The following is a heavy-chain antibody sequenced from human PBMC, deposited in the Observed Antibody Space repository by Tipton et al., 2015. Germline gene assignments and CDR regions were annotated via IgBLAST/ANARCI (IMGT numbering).Heavy chain of an antibody. V-gene: IGHV4-39*07. CDR3: ARGGNNWFDP. Sequence: LRLSCSVLGGSLSTTNYYWAWIRQSPGTGLEWIGSIYYNGSTNYNPSLKSRVTISVDMSKNQFSLNLSSVTAADTAVYYCARGGNNWFDPWGQGTLVTVSS. CDR1: GGSLSTTNYY. D-gene: IGHD2-15*01. CDR2: IYYNGST. J-gene: IGHJ5*02.